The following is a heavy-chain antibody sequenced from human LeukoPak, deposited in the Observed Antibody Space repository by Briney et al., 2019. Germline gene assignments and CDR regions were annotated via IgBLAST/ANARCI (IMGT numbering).Heavy chain of an antibody. CDR1: GYTFTGYY. CDR2: ISPNSGGT. CDR3: AREIYGGNSNYFDY. Sequence: ASVKVSCKASGYTFTGYYIHWVRQAPGQGLEWMGWISPNSGGTNYAQKFQGRVTMTRVTSISTAYMELSSLRSDDTAVYYCAREIYGGNSNYFDYWGQGTLVTVSS. J-gene: IGHJ4*02. V-gene: IGHV1-2*02. D-gene: IGHD4-23*01.